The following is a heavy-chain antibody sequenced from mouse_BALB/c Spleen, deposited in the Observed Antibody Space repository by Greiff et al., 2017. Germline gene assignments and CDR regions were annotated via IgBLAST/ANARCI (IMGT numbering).Heavy chain of an antibody. V-gene: IGHV4-2*02. D-gene: IGHD1-1*01. CDR1: GFDFSRYW. J-gene: IGHJ4*01. CDR2: INPGSSTI. CDR3: ARLGTTTDFSMDD. Sequence: EVMLVESGGGLVQPGGSLNLSCAASGFDFSRYWMSWARQAPGKGQEWIGEINPGSSTINYTPSLKDQFIISRDNAKNTLYLQMSKVRSEDTALYYCARLGTTTDFSMDDWGQGTSVTVSS.